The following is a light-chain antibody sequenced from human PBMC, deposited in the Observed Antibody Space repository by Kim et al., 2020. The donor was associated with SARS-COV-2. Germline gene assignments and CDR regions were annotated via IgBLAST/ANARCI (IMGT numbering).Light chain of an antibody. Sequence: EIVLTQSPGTLSLSPGERATLSCRASQRVSSNYLAWYQQKPGQAPRLLIYGASSRATGIPDRFSGSGSGTDFSLTISRVEPEDFVVYYCQQYGSSHWTFGQGTKVDIK. CDR2: GAS. CDR1: QRVSSNY. J-gene: IGKJ1*01. CDR3: QQYGSSHWT. V-gene: IGKV3-20*01.